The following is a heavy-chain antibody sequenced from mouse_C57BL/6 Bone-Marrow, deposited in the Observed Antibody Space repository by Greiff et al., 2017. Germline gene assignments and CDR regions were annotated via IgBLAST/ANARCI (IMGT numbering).Heavy chain of an antibody. CDR2: ISNGGGST. D-gene: IGHD3-2*02. Sequence: EVNLVESGGGLVQPGGSLKLSCAASGFTFSDYYMYWVRQTPEKRLEWVAYISNGGGSTYYPDTVKGRFTISRDNAKNTLYPQMSRLKSEDTAMYYCARHILSSGYVGVAMDYWGQGTSVTVSS. V-gene: IGHV5-12*01. CDR3: ARHILSSGYVGVAMDY. J-gene: IGHJ4*01. CDR1: GFTFSDYY.